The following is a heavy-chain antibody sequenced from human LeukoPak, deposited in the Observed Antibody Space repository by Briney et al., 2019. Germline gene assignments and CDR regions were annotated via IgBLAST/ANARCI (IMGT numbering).Heavy chain of an antibody. V-gene: IGHV1-69*04. Sequence: SVKVSCKASGCTFSSYAISWVRQAPGQGLEWMGRIIPILGIANYAQKFQGRVTITADKSTSTAYMELSSLRSEDTAVYYCASDCSGGSCYILGFDYWGQGTLVTVSS. CDR3: ASDCSGGSCYILGFDY. J-gene: IGHJ4*02. CDR1: GCTFSSYA. CDR2: IIPILGIA. D-gene: IGHD2-15*01.